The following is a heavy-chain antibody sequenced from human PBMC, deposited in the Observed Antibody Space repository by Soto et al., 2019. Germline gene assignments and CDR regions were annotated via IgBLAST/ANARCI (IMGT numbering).Heavy chain of an antibody. CDR1: GGSISSGGYY. V-gene: IGHV4-31*03. J-gene: IGHJ6*02. CDR2: IYYSWGN. CDR3: ARWNTVNSYYYNDMDV. Sequence: SETLSLTCTVSGGSISSGGYYWSWIRQHPGKGLEGIGYIYYSWGNYYNPSLNSRVTIAAETSNTQFYLKLSSVTAADTAVYSCARWNTVNSYYYNDMDVWGPGTTVTVSS. D-gene: IGHD4-17*01.